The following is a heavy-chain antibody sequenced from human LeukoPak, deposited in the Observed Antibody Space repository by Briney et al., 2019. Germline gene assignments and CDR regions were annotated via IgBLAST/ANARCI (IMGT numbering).Heavy chain of an antibody. Sequence: ASVKVSCKASGYTFTSYGISWVRQAPGQGLERMGWISAYNGNTNYAQKLQGRVTMTTDTSTSTAYMELRSLRSDDTAVYYCARDGYYYDSSGYQTHLDYWGQGTLVTVSS. V-gene: IGHV1-18*01. CDR2: ISAYNGNT. D-gene: IGHD3-22*01. J-gene: IGHJ4*02. CDR1: GYTFTSYG. CDR3: ARDGYYYDSSGYQTHLDY.